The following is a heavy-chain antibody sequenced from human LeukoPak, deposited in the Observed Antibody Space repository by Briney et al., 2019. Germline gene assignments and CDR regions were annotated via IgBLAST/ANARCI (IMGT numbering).Heavy chain of an antibody. Sequence: GTSVKVSCKASGFTFTSSAVQWVRQARGQRLEWIGWIVVGSGNTNYAQKFQERVTITRDMSTSTAYMELSSLRSEDTAVYYCAKGDQLLLYYYYYMDVWGKGTTVTVSS. CDR3: AKGDQLLLYYYYYMDV. D-gene: IGHD2-2*01. J-gene: IGHJ6*03. V-gene: IGHV1-58*01. CDR1: GFTFTSSA. CDR2: IVVGSGNT.